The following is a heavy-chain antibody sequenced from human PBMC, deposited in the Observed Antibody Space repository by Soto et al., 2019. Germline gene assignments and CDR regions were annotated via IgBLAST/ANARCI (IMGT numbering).Heavy chain of an antibody. Sequence: GSLRLSCAASGFTFSDHYMDWVRQAPGKGLEWVGRTRNKANSYTTEYAASVKGRFTISRDDSKNSLYLQMNSLKTEDTAVYYCARVSGRHDAFDIWGQGTMVTVSS. D-gene: IGHD7-27*01. J-gene: IGHJ3*02. CDR1: GFTFSDHY. CDR2: TRNKANSYTT. V-gene: IGHV3-72*01. CDR3: ARVSGRHDAFDI.